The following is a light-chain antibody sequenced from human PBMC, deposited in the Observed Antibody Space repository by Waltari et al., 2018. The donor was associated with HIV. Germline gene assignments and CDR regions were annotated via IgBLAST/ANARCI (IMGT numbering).Light chain of an antibody. V-gene: IGKV3D-20*01. CDR2: DAS. Sequence: EIVLTQSPATLSLSPGERATLSCGASQSVSNNYLALYQQKPGLPPRLLIYDASRRAAGIPDRFTGSGSGTDFTLTINRLETEDFAVYYCHQFGSSISYSFGQGTKLEIK. J-gene: IGKJ2*03. CDR1: QSVSNNY. CDR3: HQFGSSISYS.